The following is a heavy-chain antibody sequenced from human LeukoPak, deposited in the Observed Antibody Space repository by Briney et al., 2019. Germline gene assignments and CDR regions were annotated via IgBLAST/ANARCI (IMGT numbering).Heavy chain of an antibody. Sequence: SSETLSLTCSVSGGSVSSTNWWTWIRQPPGKGLEWIGEVHLDGRTNFNPSLKSRLTMSVDLSENHVSLKLTSVTAADTAVYYCAREGGFYRPLDYSGQGTLVTVSS. CDR1: GGSVSSTNW. CDR3: AREGGFYRPLDY. V-gene: IGHV4-4*02. CDR2: VHLDGRT. D-gene: IGHD6-25*01. J-gene: IGHJ4*02.